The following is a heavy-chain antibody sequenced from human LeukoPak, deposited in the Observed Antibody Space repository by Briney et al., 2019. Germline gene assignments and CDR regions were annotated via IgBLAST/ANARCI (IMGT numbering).Heavy chain of an antibody. D-gene: IGHD1-26*01. CDR3: ARAGSYRGHFVY. J-gene: IGHJ4*02. Sequence: SETLSLTCTVSGGSLSSYYRSWIRQPPGKGLEWIGYIYYTGSTNNTSLKSRVTISVDTSKNQFSLKLSSVTAADTAVYYCARAGSYRGHFVYWGGETLVTVPS. V-gene: IGHV4-59*01. CDR2: IYYTGST. CDR1: GGSLSSYY.